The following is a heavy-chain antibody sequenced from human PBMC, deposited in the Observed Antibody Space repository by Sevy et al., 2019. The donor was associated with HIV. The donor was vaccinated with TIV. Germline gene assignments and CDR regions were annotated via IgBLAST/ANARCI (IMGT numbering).Heavy chain of an antibody. Sequence: GGSLRLSCAASGFTFSNAWMSWVRQAPGKGLEWVGRIKSKTDGGTTDYAAPVKGRFTISRDDSKNTLYLQMNSLKTEDSAVYYCTTDRHIVVAPAAPSPYYYYYGMDVWGQGTTVTVSS. V-gene: IGHV3-15*01. CDR3: TTDRHIVVAPAAPSPYYYYYGMDV. J-gene: IGHJ6*02. CDR2: IKSKTDGGTT. D-gene: IGHD2-2*01. CDR1: GFTFSNAW.